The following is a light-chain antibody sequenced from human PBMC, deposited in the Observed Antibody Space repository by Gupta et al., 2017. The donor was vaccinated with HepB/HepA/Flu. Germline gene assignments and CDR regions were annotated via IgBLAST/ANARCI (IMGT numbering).Light chain of an antibody. CDR3: SSHIGSNNFV. J-gene: IGLJ1*01. CDR2: EVT. Sequence: QSALTPPPSASGPPGQSITFSCPRTSSDAGYYKHVSWYQQPPGKAPTLLSYEVTKRPSGVPDRFSAPKSGNTASLTVSGLQAEDEADYYCSSHIGSNNFVFGTGTKVTV. V-gene: IGLV2-8*01. CDR1: SSDAGYYKH.